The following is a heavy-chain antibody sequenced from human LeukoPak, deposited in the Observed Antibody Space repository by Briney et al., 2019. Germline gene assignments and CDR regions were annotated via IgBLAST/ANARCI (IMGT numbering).Heavy chain of an antibody. J-gene: IGHJ5*02. V-gene: IGHV1-2*02. CDR2: INPNTGGT. CDR1: GYXXTGXH. CDR3: ATLLSALETKP. Sequence: ASVKVSCKASGYXXTGXHXXXXRXXXXXXXXXTGWINPNTGGTNYAQKFQGRVTMARDTSISTAYMELSRLRSDDTAVYYCATLLSALETKPWGQGTQVTVSS. D-gene: IGHD3-10*01.